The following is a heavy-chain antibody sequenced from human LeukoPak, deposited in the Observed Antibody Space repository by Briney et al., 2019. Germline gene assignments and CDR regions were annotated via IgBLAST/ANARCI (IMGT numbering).Heavy chain of an antibody. CDR3: ARAVTMVRGVILEPWFDP. Sequence: SETLSLTCTVSGGSISSGSYYWSWIRQPAGKELEWIGRIYTSGSTNYNPSLKSRVTISVDTSKNQFSLKLSSVTAADTAVYYCARAVTMVRGVILEPWFDPWGQGTLVTVSS. J-gene: IGHJ5*02. CDR1: GGSISSGSYY. V-gene: IGHV4-61*02. D-gene: IGHD3-10*01. CDR2: IYTSGST.